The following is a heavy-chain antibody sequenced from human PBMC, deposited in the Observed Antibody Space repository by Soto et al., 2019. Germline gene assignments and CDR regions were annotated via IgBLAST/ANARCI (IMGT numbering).Heavy chain of an antibody. J-gene: IGHJ6*02. D-gene: IGHD4-17*01. Sequence: QLQLQESGPGLVKPSETLSLTCTVSGGSISSSSYYWGWIRQPPGKGLEWIGNIYYSGTTYYNPSLKSRLTISVDASETQFSLRLSSVSAADTAVYYCARHTVRLTTGWPMDVWGQGTTVTVSS. CDR3: ARHTVRLTTGWPMDV. V-gene: IGHV4-39*01. CDR2: IYYSGTT. CDR1: GGSISSSSYY.